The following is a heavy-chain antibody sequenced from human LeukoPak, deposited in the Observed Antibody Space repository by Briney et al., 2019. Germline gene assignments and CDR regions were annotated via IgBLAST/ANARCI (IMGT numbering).Heavy chain of an antibody. D-gene: IGHD2-2*01. CDR3: ARDRNVVIPAAYFDF. Sequence: GASVKVSCQTSGYIFTGHHIHWLRQAPGQGLEWMGWIKPNTGDTKFEQKFQGRVTMTTDTSTKTVYMELSGLRSDDTAVYFCARDRNVVIPAAYFDFWSQGTLVTVSS. V-gene: IGHV1-2*02. CDR1: GYIFTGHH. CDR2: IKPNTGDT. J-gene: IGHJ4*02.